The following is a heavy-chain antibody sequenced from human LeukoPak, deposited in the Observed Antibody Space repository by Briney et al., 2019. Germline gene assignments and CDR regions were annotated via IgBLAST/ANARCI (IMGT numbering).Heavy chain of an antibody. CDR1: GISFASYW. CDR2: IGQDGTET. J-gene: IGHJ4*02. Sequence: GGSLRLPCAASGISFASYWVTWVRQAPGKGLEWVANIGQDGTETVYVGSVKGRFTISGDNARKLLFLQMNSLRADDTAVYYCAIPSSYDGSRYYHAYWGQGTLVSVSS. D-gene: IGHD3-22*01. V-gene: IGHV3-7*01. CDR3: AIPSSYDGSRYYHAY.